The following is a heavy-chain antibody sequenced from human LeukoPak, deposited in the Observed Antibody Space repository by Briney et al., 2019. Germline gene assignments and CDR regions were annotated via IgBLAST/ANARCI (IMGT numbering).Heavy chain of an antibody. J-gene: IGHJ4*02. V-gene: IGHV4-61*02. D-gene: IGHD6-13*01. CDR1: GGSISSGSYY. CDR3: ARGHIAAALFDY. Sequence: SQTLSLTCTVSGGSISSGSYYWSWIRQPAGKGLEWIGRIYTSGSTNYNPPLKSRVTISADTSKNQFSLKLSSVTAADTAVYYCARGHIAAALFDYWGQGTLVTVSS. CDR2: IYTSGST.